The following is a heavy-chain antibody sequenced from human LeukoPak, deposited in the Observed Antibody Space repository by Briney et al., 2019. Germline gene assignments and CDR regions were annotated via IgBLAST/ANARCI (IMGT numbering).Heavy chain of an antibody. CDR3: ARGGNFAPFDY. CDR2: ISSTGSPI. Sequence: GGSLRLSCVVSGFTFRNEEMNWVRQAPGRGLEWIAYISSTGSPIFYGDPVKGRFTISRDNAKNSLYLQMNTLRVEDTAIYYCARGGNFAPFDYWGQGALVAVSS. D-gene: IGHD1-1*01. CDR1: GFTFRNEE. J-gene: IGHJ4*02. V-gene: IGHV3-48*03.